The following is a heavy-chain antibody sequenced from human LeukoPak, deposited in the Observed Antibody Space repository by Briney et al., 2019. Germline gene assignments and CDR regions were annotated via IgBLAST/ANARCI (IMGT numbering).Heavy chain of an antibody. CDR2: IYSGGST. CDR3: ARVTSLTGTIFDS. CDR1: GFTVSSSY. Sequence: GGSLRLSCAASGFTVSSSYMSWVRQTPGKGLEWVSVIYSGGSTYYADSVKGRFTISRDNAKNTLYLQMSSLRVEDTAVYYCARVTSLTGTIFDSWGQGTLVTVSS. D-gene: IGHD1-7*01. J-gene: IGHJ4*02. V-gene: IGHV3-66*01.